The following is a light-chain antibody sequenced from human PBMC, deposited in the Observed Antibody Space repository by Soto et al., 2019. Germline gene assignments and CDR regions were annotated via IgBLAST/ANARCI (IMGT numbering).Light chain of an antibody. V-gene: IGKV3-11*01. CDR1: QTVSSS. Sequence: DIVMTQSPATLSVAPGERATLSCMASQTVSSSLAWYQQKPGQAPRLLIYEASNRATGIPARFSGSGSGADFTLTISSLEPEDFALYYCQQHINWPLTFGGGTKVDIK. CDR3: QQHINWPLT. J-gene: IGKJ4*01. CDR2: EAS.